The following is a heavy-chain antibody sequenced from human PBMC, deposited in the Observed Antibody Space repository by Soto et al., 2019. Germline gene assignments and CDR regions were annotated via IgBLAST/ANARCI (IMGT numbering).Heavy chain of an antibody. D-gene: IGHD3-10*01. CDR2: IFANDET. CDR1: GVSLNDVRRG. Sequence: SGPTLVNPSESLTLTCLIWGVSLNDVRRGVGWXXQPPGKALEWLAHIFANDETTYSTSLKTRLSISRDTSKSQVVLTMTNVDPEDTGTYYCARMRAYGPYFDLFDKWGQGSPVTVSS. J-gene: IGHJ4*02. V-gene: IGHV2-26*03. CDR3: ARMRAYGPYFDLFDK.